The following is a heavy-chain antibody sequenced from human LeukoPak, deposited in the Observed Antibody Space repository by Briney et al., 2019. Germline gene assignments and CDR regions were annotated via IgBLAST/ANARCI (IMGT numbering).Heavy chain of an antibody. CDR3: ATGSGSYPNDAFDI. D-gene: IGHD1-26*01. CDR2: ICHSGST. Sequence: PSETLSLTCAVSGYSISSGYYWGWIRQPPAKGLEWIGSICHSGSTYYNPSLKSRVTISVDTSKNQFSLKLSSVTAADTAVYYYATGSGSYPNDAFDIWGQGTMVTVSS. J-gene: IGHJ3*02. V-gene: IGHV4-38-2*01. CDR1: GYSISSGYY.